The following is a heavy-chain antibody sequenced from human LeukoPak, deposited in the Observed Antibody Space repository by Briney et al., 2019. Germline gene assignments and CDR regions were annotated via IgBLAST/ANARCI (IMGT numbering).Heavy chain of an antibody. Sequence: SVKVSCKASGGTFSSYAISWVRQAPGQGLEWMGGIIPIFGTANYAQKFQGRVTITTDESTSTAYMELSSLRSEDTAVNYCARIPWGYSYGPGDYWGQGTLVTVSS. CDR2: IIPIFGTA. V-gene: IGHV1-69*05. CDR3: ARIPWGYSYGPGDY. D-gene: IGHD5-18*01. CDR1: GGTFSSYA. J-gene: IGHJ4*02.